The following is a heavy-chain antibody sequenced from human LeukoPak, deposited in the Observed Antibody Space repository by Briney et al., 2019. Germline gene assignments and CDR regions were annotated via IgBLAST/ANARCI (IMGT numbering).Heavy chain of an antibody. J-gene: IGHJ4*02. V-gene: IGHV4-39*07. D-gene: IGHD3-10*01. CDR2: IYYSGST. CDR1: GGSISSSSYY. CDR3: ARRHVVRGALDY. Sequence: PSETLFLTCTVSGGSISSSSYYWGWIRQPPGKGLEWIGSIYYSGSTYYNPSLKSRVTISVDTSKNQFSLKLSSVTAADTAVYYCARRHVVRGALDYWGQGTLVTVSS.